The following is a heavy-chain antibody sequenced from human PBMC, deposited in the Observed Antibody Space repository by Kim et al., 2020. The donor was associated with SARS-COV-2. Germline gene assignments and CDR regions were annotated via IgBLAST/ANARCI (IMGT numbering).Heavy chain of an antibody. J-gene: IGHJ4*02. CDR2: INAGNGNT. CDR3: ARDLPDREKSDGSWGRGY. D-gene: IGHD2-15*01. V-gene: IGHV1-3*01. CDR1: GYTFTSYA. Sequence: ASVKVSCKASGYTFTSYAMHWVRQAPGQRLEWMGWINAGNGNTKYSQKFQGRVTITRDTSASTAYMELSSLRSEDTAVYYCARDLPDREKSDGSWGRGYWGQGTLVTVSS.